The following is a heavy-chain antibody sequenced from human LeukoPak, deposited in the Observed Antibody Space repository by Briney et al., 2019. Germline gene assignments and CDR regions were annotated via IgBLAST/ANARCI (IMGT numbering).Heavy chain of an antibody. CDR2: IIPIFGTA. V-gene: IGHV1-69*05. Sequence: SVKVSCKASGGTFSSYAISWVRQAPGQGLEWMGRIIPIFGTANYAQKFQGRVTITTDKSTSTAYMELSSRRSEDTAVYYCHYTAMAADYWGQGTLVTVSS. CDR3: HYTAMAADY. J-gene: IGHJ4*02. D-gene: IGHD5-18*01. CDR1: GGTFSSYA.